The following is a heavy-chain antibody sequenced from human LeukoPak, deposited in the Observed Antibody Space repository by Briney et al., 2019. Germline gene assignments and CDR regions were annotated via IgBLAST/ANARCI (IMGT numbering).Heavy chain of an antibody. D-gene: IGHD2-2*01. J-gene: IGHJ6*02. Sequence: GESLKISCKGSGYSFTSYWIGWVRQMPGKGLEWMGIIYPGDSDTRYSPSFQGQVTISVDKSISTAYLQWSSLKASDTAMYYCARYPAAAPYYYYYGMDVWGQGTTVTVSS. CDR3: ARYPAAAPYYYYYGMDV. CDR2: IYPGDSDT. V-gene: IGHV5-51*01. CDR1: GYSFTSYW.